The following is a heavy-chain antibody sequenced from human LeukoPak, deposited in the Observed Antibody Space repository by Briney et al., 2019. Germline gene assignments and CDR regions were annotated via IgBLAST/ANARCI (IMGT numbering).Heavy chain of an antibody. CDR2: LYHSGST. Sequence: SSETLSLTCTVSGYSISSGYFWGWTRQPPGKGLEWTGSLYHSGSTYYNPSLKSRVTISVDTSKNQFSLKLSSVTAADTAVYYCAVSFSGSYPLWGQGSLVTVSS. CDR1: GYSISSGYF. D-gene: IGHD1-26*01. V-gene: IGHV4-38-2*02. J-gene: IGHJ4*02. CDR3: AVSFSGSYPL.